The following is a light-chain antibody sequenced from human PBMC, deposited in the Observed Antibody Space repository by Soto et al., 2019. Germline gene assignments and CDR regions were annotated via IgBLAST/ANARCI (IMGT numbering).Light chain of an antibody. CDR2: AAS. CDR3: QQRSNWPPYT. J-gene: IGKJ2*01. V-gene: IGKV3-11*01. CDR1: QSVSSY. Sequence: EIVLTQSPATLSLSPGERATLSCRASQSVSSYLAWYQQRPGQPPRLLIYAASNRATGIPARFSGSGSGTDFTLTISSLEPEDSAVYYCQQRSNWPPYTFGQGTKLEIK.